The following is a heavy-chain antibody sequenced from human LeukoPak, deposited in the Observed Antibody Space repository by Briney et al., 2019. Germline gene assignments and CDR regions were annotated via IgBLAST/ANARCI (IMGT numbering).Heavy chain of an antibody. CDR2: INHSGST. V-gene: IGHV4-34*01. Sequence: SETLSLTCAVYGGSFSGYYWSWIRQPPGKGLEWIGEINHSGSTNYNPSLKSRVTISVDTSKNQFSLKLSSVTAADTAVYYCARSSGDDDYYAFDIWGQGTMVTVSS. CDR3: ARSSGDDDYYAFDI. D-gene: IGHD5-12*01. J-gene: IGHJ3*02. CDR1: GGSFSGYY.